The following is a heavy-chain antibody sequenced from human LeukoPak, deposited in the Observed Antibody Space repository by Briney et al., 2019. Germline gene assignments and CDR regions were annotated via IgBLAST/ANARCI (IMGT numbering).Heavy chain of an antibody. CDR3: ARDMGCSSTSCYNGGMDV. CDR1: GFTFSSYD. J-gene: IGHJ6*04. D-gene: IGHD2-2*02. Sequence: GGSLRLSCAAPGFTFSSYDMHWVRQATGKGLEWVSAIGTAGDPYYPGSVKGRFTISRENAKNSLYLQMNSLRAGDTAVYYCARDMGCSSTSCYNGGMDVWGKGTTVTVSS. CDR2: IGTAGDP. V-gene: IGHV3-13*05.